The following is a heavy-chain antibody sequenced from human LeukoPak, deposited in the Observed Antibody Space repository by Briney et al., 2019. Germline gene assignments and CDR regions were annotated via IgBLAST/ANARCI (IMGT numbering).Heavy chain of an antibody. CDR3: ARGTLVLRFLEWRGSTPNWFDP. CDR2: IYYSGST. CDR1: GGSISSYY. V-gene: IGHV4-59*01. D-gene: IGHD3-3*01. J-gene: IGHJ5*02. Sequence: PSETLSLTCTVSGGSISSYYWSWIRQPPGKGLEWIGYIYYSGSTNYNPSLKSRVTISVDTSKNQFSLKLSSVTAADTAVYYCARGTLVLRFLEWRGSTPNWFDPWGQGTLVTVSS.